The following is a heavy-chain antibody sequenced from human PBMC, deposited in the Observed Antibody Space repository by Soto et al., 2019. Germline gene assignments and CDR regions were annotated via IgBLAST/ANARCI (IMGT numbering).Heavy chain of an antibody. D-gene: IGHD5-18*01. CDR3: ARHVSDGYRHGYTYYYYGMDV. CDR1: GGSIRSSSYY. V-gene: IGHV4-39*01. Sequence: SDTLSLTCTVSGGSIRSSSYYWGWIRQPPGKGLEWIGSIYYSGSTYYNPSLKSRVTISVDTSKNQFSMKLSSVTAADTAIYYCARHVSDGYRHGYTYYYYGMDVWGQGTTVT. J-gene: IGHJ6*02. CDR2: IYYSGST.